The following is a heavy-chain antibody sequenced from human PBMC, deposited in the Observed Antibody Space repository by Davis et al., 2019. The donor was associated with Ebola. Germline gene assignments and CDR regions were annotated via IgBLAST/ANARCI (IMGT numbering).Heavy chain of an antibody. Sequence: SETLSLTCAVSGGSISSSNWWSWVRQPPGKGLEWIGEINHSGSTNYNPSLKSRVTISVDTSKNQFSLKLSSVTAADTAVYYCARALSTYYYDSSGYSRKTGAFDIWGQGTMVTVSS. CDR1: GGSISSSNW. D-gene: IGHD3-22*01. CDR2: INHSGST. V-gene: IGHV4-4*02. CDR3: ARALSTYYYDSSGYSRKTGAFDI. J-gene: IGHJ3*02.